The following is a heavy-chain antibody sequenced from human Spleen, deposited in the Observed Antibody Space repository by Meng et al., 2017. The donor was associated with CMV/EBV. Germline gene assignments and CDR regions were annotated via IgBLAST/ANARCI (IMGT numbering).Heavy chain of an antibody. D-gene: IGHD5-18*01. CDR3: ARGRLWVS. Sequence: QVQLQQWGAGLLKPSETLSFTCAVYGGSFSGYYWSWIRQPPGKGLEWIGEINHSGSTNYNPSLKSRVTISVDTSKNQFSLKLSSVTAADTAVYYCARGRLWVSWGQGTLVTVSS. CDR1: GGSFSGYY. CDR2: INHSGST. J-gene: IGHJ4*02. V-gene: IGHV4-34*01.